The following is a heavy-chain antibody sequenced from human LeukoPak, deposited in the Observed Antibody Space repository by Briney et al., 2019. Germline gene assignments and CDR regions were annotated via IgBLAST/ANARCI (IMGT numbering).Heavy chain of an antibody. Sequence: PSETLSLTCTVSGYSISSGYYWGWIRQPPGKGLEWIGIIYHSGSTYYNPSLKSRVTISVDTSKNQFSLKLSSVTAADTAVYYCAREVREPLAYYMDVWGKGTTVTVSS. CDR1: GYSISSGYY. J-gene: IGHJ6*03. V-gene: IGHV4-38-2*02. D-gene: IGHD3-10*01. CDR3: AREVREPLAYYMDV. CDR2: IYHSGST.